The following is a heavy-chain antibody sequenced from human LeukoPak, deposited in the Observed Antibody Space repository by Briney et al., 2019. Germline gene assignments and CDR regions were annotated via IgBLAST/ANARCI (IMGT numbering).Heavy chain of an antibody. CDR3: AEDQQLQPFHY. J-gene: IGHJ4*02. CDR2: IQFDGSIE. D-gene: IGHD4-11*01. CDR1: GFIFSTYG. Sequence: PGGSLRLSCTASGFIFSTYGMHWVRQAPGKGLEWVAFIQFDGSIEFYIDSVKGRFTISRDNSKNTLYLQMNSPRFEDTAVYYCAEDQQLQPFHYWGQGTLVTVSS. V-gene: IGHV3-30*02.